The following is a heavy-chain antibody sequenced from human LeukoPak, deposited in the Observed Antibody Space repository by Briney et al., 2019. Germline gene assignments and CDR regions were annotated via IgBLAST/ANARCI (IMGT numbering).Heavy chain of an antibody. V-gene: IGHV3-21*01. J-gene: IGHJ4*02. CDR1: GFTFSSYS. Sequence: GGSLRLSCAASGFTFSSYSMNWVRQAPGKGLEWASSISSSSSYIYYADSVKGRFTISRDNAKNSLYLQMNSLRAEDTAVCYCASSGWLPFDYWGQGTLVTVSS. CDR2: ISSSSSYI. CDR3: ASSGWLPFDY. D-gene: IGHD6-19*01.